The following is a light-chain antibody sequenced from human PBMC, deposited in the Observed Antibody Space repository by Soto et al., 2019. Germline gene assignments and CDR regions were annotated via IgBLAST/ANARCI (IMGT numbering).Light chain of an antibody. CDR2: DVS. V-gene: IGLV2-14*01. CDR3: SSYISSSTLL. Sequence: QSALTQPASVSGSPGQSITISCTGTSSDVGAYTYVSWYQQHPGKAPKLMIYDVSNRPSGVSNRFSGSKSGNTASLTISGLQAEDDADYYCSSYISSSTLLFGGGTKVTVL. CDR1: SSDVGAYTY. J-gene: IGLJ2*01.